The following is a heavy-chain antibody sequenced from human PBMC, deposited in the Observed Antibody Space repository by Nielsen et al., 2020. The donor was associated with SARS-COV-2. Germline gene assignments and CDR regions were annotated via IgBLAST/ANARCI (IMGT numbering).Heavy chain of an antibody. J-gene: IGHJ4*02. CDR2: IGTAGDT. V-gene: IGHV3-13*04. CDR3: ATSGQVGY. Sequence: GESLKISCAASGFTFSSYDMHWVRQATGKGLEWVSAIGTAGDTYYPGSVKGRFTISRDNAKNSLYLQMNSLRAEDTALYYCATSGQVGYWGQGTLVTVSS. D-gene: IGHD6-19*01. CDR1: GFTFSSYD.